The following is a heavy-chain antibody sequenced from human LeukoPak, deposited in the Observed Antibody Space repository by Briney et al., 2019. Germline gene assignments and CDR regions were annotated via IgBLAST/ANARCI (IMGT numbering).Heavy chain of an antibody. Sequence: QPGGSLRLSCAASGFTFSSYAMSWVRQAPGKGLEWVSAISGSGGSTYYADSVKGRFTISRDNSKNTLYLQMNSLRAEDTAVYYCANLYYDILTGYYNSYYYGMDVWGQGTTVTVSS. D-gene: IGHD3-9*01. CDR2: ISGSGGST. CDR3: ANLYYDILTGYYNSYYYGMDV. V-gene: IGHV3-23*01. J-gene: IGHJ6*02. CDR1: GFTFSSYA.